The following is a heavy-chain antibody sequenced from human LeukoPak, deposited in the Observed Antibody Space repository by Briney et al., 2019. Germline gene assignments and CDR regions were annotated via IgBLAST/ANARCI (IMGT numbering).Heavy chain of an antibody. CDR1: GDSINNNNYY. Sequence: TSETLSLTCTVSGDSINNNNYYWGWIRQPPGEGLEWIGNIYYNGRTYYSPSLKSRGTISVDTSNNQFSLKLNSVTAADTAVYYCARITDRTIFGEIMHGFDVWGQGTPVTVSS. CDR3: ARITDRTIFGEIMHGFDV. J-gene: IGHJ3*01. CDR2: IYYNGRT. V-gene: IGHV4-39*01. D-gene: IGHD3-3*01.